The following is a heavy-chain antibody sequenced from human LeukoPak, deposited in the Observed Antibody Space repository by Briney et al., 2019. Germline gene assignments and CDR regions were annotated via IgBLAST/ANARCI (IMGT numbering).Heavy chain of an antibody. V-gene: IGHV1-18*04. D-gene: IGHD3-9*01. CDR3: ARDRGYDILIGYYYGHWFDP. CDR2: IGAYNGNT. Sequence: ASVKVSCKASGYTFTCYGISWVRLAPGQGLEWMGWIGAYNGNTNYAQKLQGRVTMTTDTSTSTAYMELRSLRSDDTAVYYCARDRGYDILIGYYYGHWFDPWGQGTLVTVSS. CDR1: GYTFTCYG. J-gene: IGHJ5*02.